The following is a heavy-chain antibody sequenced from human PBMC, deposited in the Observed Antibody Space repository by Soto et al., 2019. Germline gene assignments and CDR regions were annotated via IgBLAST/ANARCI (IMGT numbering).Heavy chain of an antibody. D-gene: IGHD6-25*01. J-gene: IGHJ4*02. CDR2: ISVSGGST. CDR3: ARAGQRYSFDF. CDR1: GFSFRKHG. Sequence: GGSLRLSCEASGFSFRKHGMSWVRQAPGKGPEWLAIISVSGGSTYYAGSVKGRFTISRDNSENTLSLQMNSLRADDTAIYYCARAGQRYSFDFWGQGTLVTVYS. V-gene: IGHV3-23*01.